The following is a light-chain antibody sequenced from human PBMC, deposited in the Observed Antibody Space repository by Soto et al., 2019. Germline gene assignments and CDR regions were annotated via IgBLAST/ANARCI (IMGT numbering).Light chain of an antibody. V-gene: IGLV3-21*04. CDR1: NIGSKS. J-gene: IGLJ2*01. CDR3: QVWDSSSDRVV. Sequence: SYVLTQPPSVSVAPGKTASINCGGNNIGSKSVHWYQQKPGQAPVLVIYYDSDRPSGIPERFSGSNSGNTATLTISRVEAGDEADYYCQVWDSSSDRVVFGGGTKLTVL. CDR2: YDS.